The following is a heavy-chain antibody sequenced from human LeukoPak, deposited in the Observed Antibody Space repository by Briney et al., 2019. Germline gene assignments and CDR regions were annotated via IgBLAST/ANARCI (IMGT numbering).Heavy chain of an antibody. V-gene: IGHV3-53*01. D-gene: IGHD3-3*01. Sequence: GGSLRLSCAASGFSVSGNYMSWVRQAPGKGLEWVSVICIVGDRHSTDSVKGRFTISRDNSKNTVFLQMNSLRTEDTAVYYCVREGDDFWGPNYRSFMDVWGKGTTVTVFS. CDR3: VREGDDFWGPNYRSFMDV. CDR2: ICIVGDR. CDR1: GFSVSGNY. J-gene: IGHJ6*03.